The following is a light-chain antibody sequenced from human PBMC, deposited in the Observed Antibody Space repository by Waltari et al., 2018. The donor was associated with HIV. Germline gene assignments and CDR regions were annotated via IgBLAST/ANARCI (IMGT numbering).Light chain of an antibody. J-gene: IGKJ4*01. CDR1: QGVGSY. Sequence: IQLTQSPSFLSASVGDSVRITCRATQGVGSYLAWYQKKPGKAPKRLIYAVSVLQSGVPSRFSGSGSGTEFTLTISGLQPEDLATYFCQQLKTYPVTFGGGTKV. CDR3: QQLKTYPVT. V-gene: IGKV1-9*01. CDR2: AVS.